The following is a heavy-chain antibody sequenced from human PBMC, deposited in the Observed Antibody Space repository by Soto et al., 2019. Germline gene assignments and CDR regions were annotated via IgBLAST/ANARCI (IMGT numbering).Heavy chain of an antibody. Sequence: PGESLKISCKGSGYYFTTYWIGWVRQMPGKGLEWMGIIWPGDSDTRYSPSFRGQVTISVDKSISTAYLQWSSLQAPDTAMYYCARRPGEDYYFDYWGQGTLVTVSS. J-gene: IGHJ4*02. CDR2: IWPGDSDT. V-gene: IGHV5-51*01. D-gene: IGHD3-10*01. CDR1: GYYFTTYW. CDR3: ARRPGEDYYFDY.